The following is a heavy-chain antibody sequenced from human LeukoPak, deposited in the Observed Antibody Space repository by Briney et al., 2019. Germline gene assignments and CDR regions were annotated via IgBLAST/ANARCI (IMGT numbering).Heavy chain of an antibody. D-gene: IGHD6-19*01. J-gene: IGHJ6*02. CDR2: ISSSSSYI. CDR1: GFTFSSYS. Sequence: GGSLRLSCAASGFTFSSYSMNWVRQAPGKGLEWVSSISSSSSYIYYADSVKGRFTISRDNAKNSLYLQMNSLRAEDTAVYYCASPRIAVAGTYYYYYGMDVWGQGTTVTVSS. CDR3: ASPRIAVAGTYYYYYGMDV. V-gene: IGHV3-21*01.